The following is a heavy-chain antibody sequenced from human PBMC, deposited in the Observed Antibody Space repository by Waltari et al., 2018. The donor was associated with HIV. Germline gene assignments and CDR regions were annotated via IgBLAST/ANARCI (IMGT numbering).Heavy chain of an antibody. CDR3: ARAGQLVLYNYYYGMDV. CDR1: GGSISSYY. V-gene: IGHV4-59*01. J-gene: IGHJ6*02. D-gene: IGHD6-6*01. CDR2: IYYSGST. Sequence: QVQLQESGPGLVKPSETLSLTCTVSGGSISSYYWSWIRQPPGKGLEWIGYIYYSGSTNYNPSLKSRVTISVDTSKNQFSLKLSSVTAADTAVYYCARAGQLVLYNYYYGMDVWGQGTTVTVSS.